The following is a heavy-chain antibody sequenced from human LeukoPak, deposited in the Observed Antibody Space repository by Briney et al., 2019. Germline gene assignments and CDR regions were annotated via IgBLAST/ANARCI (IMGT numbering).Heavy chain of an antibody. J-gene: IGHJ4*02. CDR2: IRGSGGST. D-gene: IGHD2-15*01. V-gene: IGHV3-23*01. CDR3: AKDRDCSGSSCYESD. CDR1: GFTFSDYA. Sequence: QPGGSLRLSCAASGFTFSDYAMTWVRQAPGNGLEWVSAIRGSGGSTFYADSVKGRFTISRDNSKNTLHLQMNSLRAEDTAVYYCAKDRDCSGSSCYESDWGQGTLVTVSS.